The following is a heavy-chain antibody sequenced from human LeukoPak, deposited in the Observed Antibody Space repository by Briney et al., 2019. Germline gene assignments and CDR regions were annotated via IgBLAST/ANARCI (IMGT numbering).Heavy chain of an antibody. V-gene: IGHV4-61*01. D-gene: IGHD3-16*01. CDR3: VREFIVITYRGFDDFDI. CDR2: IYNRGRT. J-gene: IGHJ3*02. Sequence: SETLSLICTVSGVSVSSVRYYWPWIRQPPGKGLGWNGYIYNRGRTTYNPSLKSRVTISVHTSMNQLSLKLSSVTPAGVAVSYCVREFIVITYRGFDDFDIWGQGTMVTVSS. CDR1: GVSVSSVRYY.